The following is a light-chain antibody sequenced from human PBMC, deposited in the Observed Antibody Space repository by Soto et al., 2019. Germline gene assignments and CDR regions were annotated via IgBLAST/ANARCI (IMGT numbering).Light chain of an antibody. Sequence: EMVLTQSPATLSLSPGERVTLSCRASQSVSNSLVWYQQKAGQAPRLLLYGISYRATGVPGRFSGSGSGTDFTLSISSLEPEDFAIYYCQQGSDWPPTYTFGQGTKLEIK. CDR2: GIS. J-gene: IGKJ2*01. V-gene: IGKV3-11*01. CDR3: QQGSDWPPTYT. CDR1: QSVSNS.